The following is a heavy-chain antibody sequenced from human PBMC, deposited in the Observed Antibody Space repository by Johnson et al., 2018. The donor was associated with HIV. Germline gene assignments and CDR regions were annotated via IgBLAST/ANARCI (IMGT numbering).Heavy chain of an antibody. D-gene: IGHD3-22*01. CDR3: AKDQVEWVSSGYPVTAFDI. CDR1: GFTFSSYA. CDR2: ISGSGGST. J-gene: IGHJ3*02. V-gene: IGHV3-23*04. Sequence: VQLVESGGGLVQPGGSLRLSFAASGFTFSSYAMSWVRQAPGKGLEWVSAISGSGGSTYYADSVKGRFNISRDNSKNTLYLQMNSLRAEDTAVYYCAKDQVEWVSSGYPVTAFDIWGQGTMVTVSS.